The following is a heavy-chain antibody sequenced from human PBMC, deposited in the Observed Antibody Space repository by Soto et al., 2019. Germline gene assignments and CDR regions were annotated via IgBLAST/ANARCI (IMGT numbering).Heavy chain of an antibody. D-gene: IGHD2-21*02. Sequence: EVRLVESGGGLVQPGGSLRLSCAASGFTFSDHYMDWVRQAPGKGLEWVGRIRNKANNYITHYGASVKGRITISRDDSKNSLYLQMNSLTTGDTAVYFCASVPVVMTAIQGAYFDQWGQGTLVTVSS. CDR2: IRNKANNYIT. J-gene: IGHJ4*02. V-gene: IGHV3-72*01. CDR1: GFTFSDHY. CDR3: ASVPVVMTAIQGAYFDQ.